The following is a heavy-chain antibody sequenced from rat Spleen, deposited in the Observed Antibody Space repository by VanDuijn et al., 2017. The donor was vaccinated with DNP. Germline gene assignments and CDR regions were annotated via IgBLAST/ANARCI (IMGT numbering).Heavy chain of an antibody. CDR3: ARLRLEWELRAMDA. V-gene: IGHV3-3*01. D-gene: IGHD1-1*01. J-gene: IGHJ4*01. Sequence: EVQLQESGPGLVKPPQSLSLTCSVTGYSITSHHNWRWLRRFPGNELEWMRYIYKAGSTNYNPSLKGPFSITRDTSKNQFFLQLDSVTTEDTATYYCARLRLEWELRAMDAWGQGTSVTVSS. CDR1: GYSITSHHN. CDR2: IYKAGST.